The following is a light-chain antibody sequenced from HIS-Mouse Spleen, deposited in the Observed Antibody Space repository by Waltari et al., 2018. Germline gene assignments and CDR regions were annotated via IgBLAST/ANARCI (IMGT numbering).Light chain of an antibody. J-gene: IGKJ2*01. CDR3: LHSYSTPRP. Sequence: DIQMTQSPSSLSASVGDRVTITSRGSQSISNYLHWYQQKPGKAPKLLIYAASSWQRGVPSRFSGSGSGTDFTLSISSLQPEDFATYYCLHSYSTPRPFGQGTKLEIK. CDR1: QSISNY. V-gene: IGKV1-39*01. CDR2: AAS.